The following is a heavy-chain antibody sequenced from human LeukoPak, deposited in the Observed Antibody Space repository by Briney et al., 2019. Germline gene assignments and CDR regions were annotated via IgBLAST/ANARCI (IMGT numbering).Heavy chain of an antibody. D-gene: IGHD6-19*01. Sequence: GGSLRLSCAASGFTFSSYATNWVRQAPGKGLEWVSGISGSGGSTYYADSVKGRFTISRDNSKNTLYLQMNSLRAEDTAIYYCAKDWAVAGTNYFEYWGQGTLVTGSS. CDR3: AKDWAVAGTNYFEY. J-gene: IGHJ4*01. V-gene: IGHV3-23*01. CDR2: ISGSGGST. CDR1: GFTFSSYA.